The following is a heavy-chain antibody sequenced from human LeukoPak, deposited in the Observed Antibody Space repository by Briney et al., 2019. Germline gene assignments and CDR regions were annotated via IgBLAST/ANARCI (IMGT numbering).Heavy chain of an antibody. D-gene: IGHD4-17*01. CDR3: ARPRGDYRNWFDP. CDR2: IYYSGST. Sequence: SETLSLTCTVSGGSISSSSYYWGWIRQPPGKGLEWIGSIYYSGSTYYNPSLKSRVTISVDTSKNQFSLKLSSVTAADTAVYYCARPRGDYRNWFDPWGQGTLVTVS. CDR1: GGSISSSSYY. J-gene: IGHJ5*02. V-gene: IGHV4-39*01.